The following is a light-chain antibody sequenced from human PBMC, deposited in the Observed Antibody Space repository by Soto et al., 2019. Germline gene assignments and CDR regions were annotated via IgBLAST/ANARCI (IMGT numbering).Light chain of an antibody. Sequence: NFMLTQPHSVSXXXGKTVTISCTRSSGNIASNYVQWYQQRPGSAPTTVIYEDNQRPSGVPDRFSGSIDSSSNSAALTISGLKTEDEADYYCQSYDASNQVFGGGTKLTVL. V-gene: IGLV6-57*03. CDR2: EDN. CDR3: QSYDASNQV. J-gene: IGLJ3*02. CDR1: SGNIASNY.